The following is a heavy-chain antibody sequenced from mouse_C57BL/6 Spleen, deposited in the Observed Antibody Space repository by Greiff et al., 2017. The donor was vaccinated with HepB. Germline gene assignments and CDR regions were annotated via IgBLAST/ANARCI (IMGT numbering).Heavy chain of an antibody. Sequence: EVQLKESGPGLVKPSQSLSLSCSVTGYSFTSGYYWNWIRQFPGNKLEWMGYISYDGSNNYNPSLKNRISITRDTSKNQFFLKLNSMTTEDTATYYCARGGGDYWGQGTLLTVSA. CDR2: ISYDGSN. CDR3: ARGGGDY. V-gene: IGHV3-6*01. D-gene: IGHD2-13*01. J-gene: IGHJ3*01. CDR1: GYSFTSGYY.